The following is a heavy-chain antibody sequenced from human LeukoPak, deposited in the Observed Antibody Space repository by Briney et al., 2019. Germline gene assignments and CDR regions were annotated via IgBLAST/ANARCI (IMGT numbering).Heavy chain of an antibody. CDR2: IYAGGST. J-gene: IGHJ3*02. V-gene: IGHV3-53*01. Sequence: GGSLRLSCAASGFTVSSDYMSWVRQAPGKGLEWVSLIYAGGSTYYADSVKGRFTISRDNSKNTLYLQMNSLRAEDTAVYYCAGVRWLPSEADAFDIWGQGTMVTVSS. CDR3: AGVRWLPSEADAFDI. CDR1: GFTVSSDY. D-gene: IGHD5-24*01.